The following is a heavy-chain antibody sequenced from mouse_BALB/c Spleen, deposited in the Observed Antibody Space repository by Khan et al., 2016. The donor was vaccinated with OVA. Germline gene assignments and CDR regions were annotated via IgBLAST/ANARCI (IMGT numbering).Heavy chain of an antibody. CDR1: GYSITSGYA. V-gene: IGHV3-2*02. Sequence: VQLKQSGPGLVKPSQSLSLTCTVTGYSITSGYAWNWIRQFPGNKLEWMGYITYSGGTSYNPSLKRRISITRDTSNNQFFLQLNSVTTEDTATDYCARGNYYGYYFDYWGQGTPLTVSS. J-gene: IGHJ2*01. D-gene: IGHD1-1*01. CDR2: ITYSGGT. CDR3: ARGNYYGYYFDY.